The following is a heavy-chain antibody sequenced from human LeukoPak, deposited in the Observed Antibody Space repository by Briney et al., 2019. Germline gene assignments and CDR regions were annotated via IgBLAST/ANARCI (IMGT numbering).Heavy chain of an antibody. CDR3: ARGPRIAARTFDH. Sequence: SETLSLTCAVYGGSFSGYYWSWIRQPPGKGLEWIGEINHSGSTNYNPSLKSRVTISVDTSKNQFSLKLSSVTAADTAVYYCARGPRIAARTFDHWGQGTLVTVSS. CDR2: INHSGST. CDR1: GGSFSGYY. D-gene: IGHD6-6*01. V-gene: IGHV4-34*01. J-gene: IGHJ4*02.